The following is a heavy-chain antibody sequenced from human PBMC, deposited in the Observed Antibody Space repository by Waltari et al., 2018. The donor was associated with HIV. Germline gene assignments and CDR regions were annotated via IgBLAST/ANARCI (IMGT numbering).Heavy chain of an antibody. CDR2: ISGSGANI. J-gene: IGHJ4*02. D-gene: IGHD6-19*01. Sequence: EVQLVDSGGGLVQPRGSLRLSCAASGFTFSDLAMTWVGQAPGKGLDWVSSISGSGANIYYADSVRGRFTISRDNSKNTLYLQMNSLRVEDTAVYYCAKDGGGWYTSGWYYFDYWGQGILVTVSS. CDR1: GFTFSDLA. CDR3: AKDGGGWYTSGWYYFDY. V-gene: IGHV3-23*04.